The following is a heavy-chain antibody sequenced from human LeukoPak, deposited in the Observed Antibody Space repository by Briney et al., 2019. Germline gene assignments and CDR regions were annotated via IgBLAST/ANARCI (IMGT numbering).Heavy chain of an antibody. J-gene: IGHJ6*02. CDR1: GGSIIYYY. CDR2: GYYRGTT. CDR3: ASLWDDTTDGMDV. Sequence: KPSETLSLTCTVSGGSIIYYYWSWIRQPPGGGLEWIGFGYYRGTTSYNPSLKSRVTISVDTSKSQYSLRLSSVTAADTAVYYCASLWDDTTDGMDVWGQGTTVTVSS. V-gene: IGHV4-59*01. D-gene: IGHD1-1*01.